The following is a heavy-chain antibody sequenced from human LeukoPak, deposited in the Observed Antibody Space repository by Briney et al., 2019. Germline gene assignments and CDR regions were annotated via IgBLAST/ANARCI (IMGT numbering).Heavy chain of an antibody. D-gene: IGHD2-21*02. CDR2: ISSNGGST. J-gene: IGHJ4*02. CDR3: ARDLRLKELAYCGGDCLDY. Sequence: GGSLRLSCAASGFTFSNYAMHWVRQAPGKGLEYVSAISSNGGSTYYANSVKGRFTISRDSSKNTLYLQMGSLRAEDMAVYYCARDLRLKELAYCGGDCLDYWGQGTLVTVSS. CDR1: GFTFSNYA. V-gene: IGHV3-64*01.